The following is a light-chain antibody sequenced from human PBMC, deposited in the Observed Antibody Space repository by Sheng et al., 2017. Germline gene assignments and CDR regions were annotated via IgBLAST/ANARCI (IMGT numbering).Light chain of an antibody. CDR3: QQYNNWPPWT. V-gene: IGKV3-20*01. Sequence: VLTQSPHTLSLSPGDRATLSCRASQYVNSNFLAWYQQIPGRAPRLLIFGAASRAAGIPDRFSGGGSGTDFTLTISSLQSEDFAVYYCQQYNNWPPWTFGPGTTVEIK. CDR2: GAA. J-gene: IGKJ1*01. CDR1: QYVNSNF.